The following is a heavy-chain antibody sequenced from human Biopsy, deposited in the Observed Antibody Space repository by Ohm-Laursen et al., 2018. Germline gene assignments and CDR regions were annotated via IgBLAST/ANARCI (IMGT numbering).Heavy chain of an antibody. Sequence: SETLSLTCTVSRDSISNYYWTWIRQSPGKGLVWIGYIYYTGSTNYNTSVKSRVTTSVDTTKKQFPLKLNSVTAADTAVYFCGRDSRGGHLNTTLITGKNLDSWGQGILVTVSS. CDR2: IYYTGST. D-gene: IGHD3-16*01. CDR3: GRDSRGGHLNTTLITGKNLDS. CDR1: RDSISNYY. J-gene: IGHJ4*02. V-gene: IGHV4-59*01.